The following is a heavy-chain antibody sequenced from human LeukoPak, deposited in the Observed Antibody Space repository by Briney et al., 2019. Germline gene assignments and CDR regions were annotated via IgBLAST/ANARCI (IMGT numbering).Heavy chain of an antibody. Sequence: TSETLSLTCTVSGGSISSYYWSWIRQPAGKGLEWIGRIYTSGSTNYNPSLKSRVTMSVDTSKNQFSLKLSSVTAADTAVYYCARVTTIFGDGGWFDPWGQGTLVTVSS. CDR3: ARVTTIFGDGGWFDP. CDR1: GGSISSYY. D-gene: IGHD3-3*01. CDR2: IYTSGST. V-gene: IGHV4-4*07. J-gene: IGHJ5*02.